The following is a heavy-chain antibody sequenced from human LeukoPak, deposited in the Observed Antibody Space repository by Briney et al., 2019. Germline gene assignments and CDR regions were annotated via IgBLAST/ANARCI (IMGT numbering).Heavy chain of an antibody. CDR2: ISSSSSYI. CDR3: ARGNRGLSPDY. CDR1: GFTFSSYS. Sequence: GGSLRLSCASSGFTFSSYSMNWVRQAPGKGLEWVSSISSSSSYIYYADSVKGRFTISRDNAKNSLYLQMNSLRAEDTAVYYCARGNRGLSPDYWGQGTLVIVSS. J-gene: IGHJ4*02. D-gene: IGHD1-14*01. V-gene: IGHV3-21*01.